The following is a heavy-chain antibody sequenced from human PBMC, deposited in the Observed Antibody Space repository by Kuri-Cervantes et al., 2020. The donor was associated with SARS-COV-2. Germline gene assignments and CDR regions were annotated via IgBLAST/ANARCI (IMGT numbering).Heavy chain of an antibody. CDR2: INPDGSYT. CDR3: VRDGDHWNFDY. V-gene: IGHV3-74*01. Sequence: GESLKISCAASGFMFSCYWMHWVRQAPGKGLVWVSRINPDGSYTNNADSVKGRFTLSRDNAKNMLFLQMNSLRAEDTAVYYCVRDGDHWNFDYWGQGTLVTVSS. D-gene: IGHD1-1*01. CDR1: GFMFSCYW. J-gene: IGHJ4*02.